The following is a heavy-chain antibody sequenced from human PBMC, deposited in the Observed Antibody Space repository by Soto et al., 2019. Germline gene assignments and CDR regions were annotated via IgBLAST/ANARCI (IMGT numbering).Heavy chain of an antibody. CDR1: GFTFSSYW. J-gene: IGHJ4*02. V-gene: IGHV3-7*01. CDR3: ARDSRAVAGYFDY. D-gene: IGHD6-19*01. CDR2: IKQDGSEK. Sequence: GGSLRLSCAASGFTFSSYWMSWVRQAPGKGLEWVANIKQDGSEKYYVDSVKGRFTISRDNAKNSLYLQMNSLRAEDTAVYYCARDSRAVAGYFDYWGQGTLVTVSS.